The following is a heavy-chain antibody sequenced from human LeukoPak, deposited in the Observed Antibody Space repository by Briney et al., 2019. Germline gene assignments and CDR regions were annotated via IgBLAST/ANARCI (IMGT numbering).Heavy chain of an antibody. D-gene: IGHD2-15*01. CDR1: GFTFNRYN. CDR2: ISTSSSYI. Sequence: PGGSLRLSCAASGFTFNRYNMNWVRRAPGKGLEWVSSISTSSSYIYYADSVRGRFTISRDNAKNSLYLQMNGLRAEDTAVYSCARGADGVSSNSRGWFDPWGQGTLVTVSS. V-gene: IGHV3-21*01. CDR3: ARGADGVSSNSRGWFDP. J-gene: IGHJ5*02.